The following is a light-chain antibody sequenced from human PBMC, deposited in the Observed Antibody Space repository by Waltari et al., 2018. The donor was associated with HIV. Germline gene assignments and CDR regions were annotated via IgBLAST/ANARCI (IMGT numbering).Light chain of an antibody. CDR3: GTWDSSLSAVV. Sequence: QSVLTQPPSVSAAPGQKVTISCSGRNSNIGNNYVSWYQQIPGTAPKLLLYDNNKRPSGIPDRFSGSKSDTSATLGITGLQTGDEADYRCGTWDSSLSAVVFGGGTKLTVL. CDR2: DNN. J-gene: IGLJ3*02. V-gene: IGLV1-51*01. CDR1: NSNIGNNY.